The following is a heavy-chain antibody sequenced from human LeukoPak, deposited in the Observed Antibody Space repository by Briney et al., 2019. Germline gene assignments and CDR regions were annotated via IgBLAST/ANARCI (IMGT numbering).Heavy chain of an antibody. CDR2: ISGSGGST. CDR1: GSTFSSYA. D-gene: IGHD2-21*01. J-gene: IGHJ4*02. CDR3: APESPYCGGDCRGDYFDY. Sequence: GGSLRLSCAASGSTFSSYAMSWVRQAPGKGLEWVSAISGSGGSTYYADSVKGRFTISRDNSKNTLYLQMNSLRAEDTAVYYCAPESPYCGGDCRGDYFDYWGQGTLVTVSS. V-gene: IGHV3-23*01.